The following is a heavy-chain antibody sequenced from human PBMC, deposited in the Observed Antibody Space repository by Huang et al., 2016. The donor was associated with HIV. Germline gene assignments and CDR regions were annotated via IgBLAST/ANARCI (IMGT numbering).Heavy chain of an antibody. D-gene: IGHD6-19*01. V-gene: IGHV3-9*03. CDR1: GFTFDDYA. J-gene: IGHJ4*02. CDR2: IRLNINNL. CDR3: AKDIKGGSSWSGYFDS. Sequence: EVQLVESGGGLVQPGRSLRLSCTASGFTFDDYAMHWVRQVPGNGLEWVSGIRLNINNLGYADSVKGRFTISRDNAKNSLYLQMNSLRVEDMAFYYCAKDIKGGSSWSGYFDSWGQGTLVTVSS.